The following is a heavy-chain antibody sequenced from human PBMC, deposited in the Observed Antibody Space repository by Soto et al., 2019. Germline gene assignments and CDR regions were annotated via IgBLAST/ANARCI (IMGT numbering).Heavy chain of an antibody. CDR2: INPNSGGT. V-gene: IGHV1-2*02. CDR1: GYTFTGYY. CDR3: ATGGPTYYDILTGYSFYYYYGMDV. J-gene: IGHJ6*02. Sequence: ASVKVSCKASGYTFTGYYIHWVRQAPEQGLEWLGLINPNSGGTNYAQKFQGRVTMTRDTYISTAYMELSRLRSDDTALYYCATGGPTYYDILTGYSFYYYYGMDVWGQGTTVTVS. D-gene: IGHD3-9*01.